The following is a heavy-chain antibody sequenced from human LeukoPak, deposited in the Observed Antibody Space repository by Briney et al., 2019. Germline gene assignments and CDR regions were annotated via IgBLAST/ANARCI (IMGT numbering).Heavy chain of an antibody. V-gene: IGHV3-23*01. J-gene: IGHJ4*02. Sequence: PRGSLRLSCAASGFTFSSYAMNWVRQAPGKGLEWVSAISTGGGGTYYADSVQGRFTISRDNSKNTLYLQMNSLRAEDTAIYYCAKIVVVVAATHGFDYWGQGTLVTVSS. D-gene: IGHD2-15*01. CDR1: GFTFSSYA. CDR2: ISTGGGGT. CDR3: AKIVVVVAATHGFDY.